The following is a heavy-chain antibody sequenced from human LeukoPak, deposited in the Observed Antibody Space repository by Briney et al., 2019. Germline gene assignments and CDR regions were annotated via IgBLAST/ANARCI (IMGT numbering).Heavy chain of an antibody. CDR1: GGSISSSSYY. J-gene: IGHJ4*02. Sequence: PSETLSLTCTDSGGSISSSSYYWGWIRQPPGKGLEWIGEINHSGSTNYNPSLKSRVTISVDTSKNQFSLKLSSVTAADTAVYYCARGGGSYYVDYWGQGTLVTVSS. CDR2: INHSGST. D-gene: IGHD1-26*01. V-gene: IGHV4-39*07. CDR3: ARGGGSYYVDY.